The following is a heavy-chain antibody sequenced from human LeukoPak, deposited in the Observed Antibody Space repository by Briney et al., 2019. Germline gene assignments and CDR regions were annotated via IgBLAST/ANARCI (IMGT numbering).Heavy chain of an antibody. CDR1: GFTFSNYW. D-gene: IGHD3-16*01. V-gene: IGHV3-74*01. CDR2: INERATII. J-gene: IGHJ4*02. CDR3: VRDLILVWTPGDDFDH. Sequence: GGSLRPSCAASGFTFSNYWMHWVRQAPGKGLEWVSRINERATIISYADSVKGRFTISRENARNTLYLQMNSLTAEDTAVYYCVRDLILVWTPGDDFDHWGQGTLVTVSS.